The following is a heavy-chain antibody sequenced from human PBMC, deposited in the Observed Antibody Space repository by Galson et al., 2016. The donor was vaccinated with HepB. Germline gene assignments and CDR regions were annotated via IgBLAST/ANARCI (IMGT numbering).Heavy chain of an antibody. CDR2: ISYDASRK. Sequence: VRQAPGKGLEWVAFISYDASRKYYADSVKGRFTLSRDFSKNTLSLQMNTLRGDDTAVYFCARERVPYSNSWYAFDYWGRGTLVTVSS. D-gene: IGHD6-13*01. V-gene: IGHV3-30*03. CDR3: ARERVPYSNSWYAFDY. J-gene: IGHJ4*02.